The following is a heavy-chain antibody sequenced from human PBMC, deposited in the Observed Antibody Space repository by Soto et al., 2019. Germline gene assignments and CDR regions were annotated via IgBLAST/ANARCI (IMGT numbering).Heavy chain of an antibody. V-gene: IGHV3-33*01. CDR2: IWYDGSNK. J-gene: IGHJ6*02. D-gene: IGHD2-15*01. Sequence: PGGSLRLSCAASGFTFSSYGMHWVRQAPGKGLEWVAVIWYDGSNKYYADSVKGRFTISRDNSKNTLYLQMNSLRAEDTAVYYCARDAVVTKYYYYYGMDVWAQGTTVTVSS. CDR1: GFTFSSYG. CDR3: ARDAVVTKYYYYYGMDV.